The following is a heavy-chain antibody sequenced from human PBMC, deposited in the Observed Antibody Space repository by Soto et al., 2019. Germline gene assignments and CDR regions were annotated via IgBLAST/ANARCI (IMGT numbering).Heavy chain of an antibody. D-gene: IGHD5-18*01. CDR3: ATGGYSYGWGY. J-gene: IGHJ4*02. V-gene: IGHV3-74*01. CDR1: GFTFSNYC. Sequence: EVQLVESGGGLVQPGGSLRLSCVGSGFTFSNYCMHWVRQVPGKGPVWVSRVNSAGSQSSYADFVKGRLTVSRDNAKNTLYLEMNSLSADDTAVYYCATGGYSYGWGYWGQGTLVTVSS. CDR2: VNSAGSQS.